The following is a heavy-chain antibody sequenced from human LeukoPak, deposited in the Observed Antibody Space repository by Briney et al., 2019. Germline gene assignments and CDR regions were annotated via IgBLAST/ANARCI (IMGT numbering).Heavy chain of an antibody. CDR2: IIPIFGTA. Sequence: EASVKVSCKASGGTFSSYAISWVRQAPGQGLEWMGGIIPIFGTANYAQKFQGRVTITADESTSTAYMELSSLRSEDTAVYYCARLRGKLAAAYMDVWGKGTTVTVSS. V-gene: IGHV1-69*13. D-gene: IGHD2-2*01. CDR3: ARLRGKLAAAYMDV. CDR1: GGTFSSYA. J-gene: IGHJ6*03.